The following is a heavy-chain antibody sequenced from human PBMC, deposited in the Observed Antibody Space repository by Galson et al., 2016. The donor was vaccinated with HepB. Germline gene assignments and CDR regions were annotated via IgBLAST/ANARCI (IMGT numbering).Heavy chain of an antibody. Sequence: SLRLSCAASGFSISIYSMNWVRQAPGKGLEWVSAIRGSGTGTSDTDSGKGRFTISRDNSKNTLYLQMNRLRAEDAAVYYCAKISLVGDNRGWGGSFDIWGRGTMVTVSS. V-gene: IGHV3-23*01. CDR3: AKISLVGDNRGWGGSFDI. CDR2: IRGSGTGT. CDR1: GFSISIYS. D-gene: IGHD3-16*01. J-gene: IGHJ3*02.